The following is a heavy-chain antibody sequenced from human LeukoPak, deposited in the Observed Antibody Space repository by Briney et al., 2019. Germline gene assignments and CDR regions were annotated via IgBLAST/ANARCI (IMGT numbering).Heavy chain of an antibody. D-gene: IGHD3-10*01. CDR1: GGSISRGHYY. CDR3: ASYGSGSYRFDP. CDR2: IHHSGST. V-gene: IGHV4-31*03. Sequence: SATLSLTCTVSGGSISRGHYYWSWIRQHPGKCLEWLRYIHHSGSTYYNPSLKSRVIISVDTSKNQFSLKLNSVTAADTAVYYCASYGSGSYRFDPWGQGTLVTVSS. J-gene: IGHJ5*02.